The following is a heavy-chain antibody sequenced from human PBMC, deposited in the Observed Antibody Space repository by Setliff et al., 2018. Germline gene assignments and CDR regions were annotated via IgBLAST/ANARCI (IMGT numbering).Heavy chain of an antibody. J-gene: IGHJ6*03. CDR2: IYYSGIT. V-gene: IGHV4-31*03. CDR1: GGSISSGGYY. Sequence: PSETLSLTCTVSGGSISSGGYYWSWIRQHPGKGLEWIGYIYYSGITYYNPSLKSRVSISIDTSKNQISLRLSSVTAADTAVYYCAREGGVTAASDILYMDVGGKGTTVTVSS. D-gene: IGHD2-21*02. CDR3: AREGGVTAASDILYMDV.